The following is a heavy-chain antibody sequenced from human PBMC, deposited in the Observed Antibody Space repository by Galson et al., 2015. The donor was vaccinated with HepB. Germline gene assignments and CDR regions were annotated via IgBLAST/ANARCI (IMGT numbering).Heavy chain of an antibody. CDR1: GFDFSHYP. CDR3: ARSPAADYFDS. Sequence: SLRLSCAASGFDFSHYPLHWVRQAPGKGLEWVAFISSDGQNKYYADPVKGRFTISRDNSKNTLYLQMNSLRLDDTAVYYCARSPAADYFDSWSQGTLVTVAS. D-gene: IGHD2-2*01. J-gene: IGHJ4*02. V-gene: IGHV3-30*04. CDR2: ISSDGQNK.